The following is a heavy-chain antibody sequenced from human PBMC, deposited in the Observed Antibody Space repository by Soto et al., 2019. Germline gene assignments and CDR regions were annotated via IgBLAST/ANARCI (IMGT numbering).Heavy chain of an antibody. D-gene: IGHD6-13*01. J-gene: IGHJ4*02. Sequence: EVQLVESGGGLVKPGGSLRLSCAASGFTFSSYSMNWVRQAPGKGLEWVSSISSSSSYIYYADSGKGRFTRSRDNAKNSPNMQMNSLRAEDPAVYSCANAGGMTASDYWGQGPLVNV. CDR3: ANAGGMTASDY. CDR2: ISSSSSYI. CDR1: GFTFSSYS. V-gene: IGHV3-21*01.